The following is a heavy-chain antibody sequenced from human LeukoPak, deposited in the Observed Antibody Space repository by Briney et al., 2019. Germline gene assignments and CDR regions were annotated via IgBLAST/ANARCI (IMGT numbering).Heavy chain of an antibody. D-gene: IGHD2/OR15-2a*01. Sequence: SQTLSLTCTVSGGSISSGDYYWSWIRQPPGKGLEWIGYIYYSGSSFYNPSLKSRITISVDTSKNHVSLNLSSVTAADAAVYYCARGNNHYYFDYWGQGTLVTVSS. CDR3: ARGNNHYYFDY. CDR2: IYYSGSS. J-gene: IGHJ4*02. CDR1: GGSISSGDYY. V-gene: IGHV4-30-4*08.